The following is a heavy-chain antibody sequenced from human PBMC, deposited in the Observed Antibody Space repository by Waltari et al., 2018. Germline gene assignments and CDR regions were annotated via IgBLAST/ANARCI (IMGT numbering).Heavy chain of an antibody. J-gene: IGHJ5*02. D-gene: IGHD1-1*01. Sequence: QLQLQESGPGLVKPSETLSLTCSVSGGSISSSSDYWGWIRQPPGKGLEWIGSMYYSGSTSYNPSLKSRVTIPVDTSKNQFSLKLSSVTAADTAVYYCARVMEPTGWFDPWGQGTLVTVSS. CDR2: MYYSGST. CDR3: ARVMEPTGWFDP. CDR1: GGSISSSSDY. V-gene: IGHV4-39*07.